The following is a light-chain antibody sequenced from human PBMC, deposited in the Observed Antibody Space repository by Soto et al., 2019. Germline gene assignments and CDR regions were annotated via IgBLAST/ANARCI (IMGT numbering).Light chain of an antibody. Sequence: PGERATLSCRASQSVMSRFLAWYQQKSGQAPRLLIYGTSIRAAGIPERFSGSGSGTDFTLTISRLEPEDFAVYYCLQYDSSRTFGQGTKVEMK. J-gene: IGKJ1*01. V-gene: IGKV3-20*01. CDR1: QSVMSRF. CDR2: GTS. CDR3: LQYDSSRT.